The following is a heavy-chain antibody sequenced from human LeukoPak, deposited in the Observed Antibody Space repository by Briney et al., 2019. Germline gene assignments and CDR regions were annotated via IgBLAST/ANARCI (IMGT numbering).Heavy chain of an antibody. V-gene: IGHV1-18*01. CDR3: ARGISRLPSAAFDI. Sequence: GASVKVSCKASGYSFTSHGISWVRQAPGQGLEWMGWINGYNGNSNYAQNLQGRVTMTTDTSTSTAYMELRSLRSDDTAVYYCARGISRLPSAAFDIWGQGTMVTVSS. CDR1: GYSFTSHG. J-gene: IGHJ3*02. D-gene: IGHD6-6*01. CDR2: INGYNGNS.